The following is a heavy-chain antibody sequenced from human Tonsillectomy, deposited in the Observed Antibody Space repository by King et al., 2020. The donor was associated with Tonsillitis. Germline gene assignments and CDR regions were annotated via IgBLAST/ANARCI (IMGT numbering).Heavy chain of an antibody. V-gene: IGHV3-7*01. D-gene: IGHD5-12*01. Sequence: DVQLVESGGGLVQPGGSLRLSCAASGFTFSSYWMSWVRQAPGKGLEWVANIKQDGSEKYYVDSVKGRFTISRDNAKNSLYLQMNSLRAEDTTVYYCARIWGGYETGPFDYWGQGTLVTVSS. J-gene: IGHJ4*02. CDR3: ARIWGGYETGPFDY. CDR1: GFTFSSYW. CDR2: IKQDGSEK.